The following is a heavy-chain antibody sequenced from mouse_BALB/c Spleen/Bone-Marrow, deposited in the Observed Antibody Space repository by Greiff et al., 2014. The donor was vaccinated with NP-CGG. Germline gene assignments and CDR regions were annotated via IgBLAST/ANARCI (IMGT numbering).Heavy chain of an antibody. CDR3: TKPSFYYGSSYWYFDV. CDR1: GFNIKDTF. Sequence: EVKLVESGAELVKSGASVKLSCTASGFNIKDTFMHWVKQRPEQGLEWIGRIDPANGDTKYDPKFKGKATITADTSSNTAYLQLSSLTSEDTAVYYCTKPSFYYGSSYWYFDVWGAGTTVTVSS. J-gene: IGHJ1*01. V-gene: IGHV14-3*02. CDR2: IDPANGDT. D-gene: IGHD1-1*01.